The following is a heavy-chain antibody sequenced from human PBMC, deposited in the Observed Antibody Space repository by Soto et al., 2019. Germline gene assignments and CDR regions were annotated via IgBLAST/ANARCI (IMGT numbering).Heavy chain of an antibody. J-gene: IGHJ6*02. D-gene: IGHD6-6*01. CDR2: IWYDGSNK. V-gene: IGHV3-33*01. CDR1: GFTFSSYG. Sequence: PGGSLRLSCAASGFTFSSYGMHWVRQAPGKGLEWVAVIWYDGSNKYYADSVKGRFTISRDNSKNTLYLQMNSLRAEDTAVYYCAREIAAHPGFYYYYGLDVWGQGTTVSVSS. CDR3: AREIAAHPGFYYYYGLDV.